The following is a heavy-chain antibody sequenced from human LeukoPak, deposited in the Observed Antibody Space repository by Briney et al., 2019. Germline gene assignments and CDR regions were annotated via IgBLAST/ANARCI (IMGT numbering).Heavy chain of an antibody. V-gene: IGHV1-69*06. CDR1: GYTFTSYG. J-gene: IGHJ5*02. CDR3: ARDQTMYNWNYGWFDP. CDR2: IIPIFGTA. Sequence: SVKVSCKASGYTFTSYGISWVRQAPGQGLEWMGGIIPIFGTANYAQKFQGRVTITADKSTSTAYMELSSLRSEDTAVYYCARDQTMYNWNYGWFDPWGQGTLVTVSS. D-gene: IGHD1-7*01.